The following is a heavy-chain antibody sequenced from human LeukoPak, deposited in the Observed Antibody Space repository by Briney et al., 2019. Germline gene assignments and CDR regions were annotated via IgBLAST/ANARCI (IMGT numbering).Heavy chain of an antibody. CDR3: ARPGTIFGVVPYAFDI. D-gene: IGHD3-3*01. CDR2: IRYDGSNK. J-gene: IGHJ3*02. CDR1: GFTFSSYG. V-gene: IGHV3-30*02. Sequence: GGSLRLSCAASGFTFSSYGMHWVRQAPGKGLEWVAFIRYDGSNKYYADSVKGRFTISRDNSKNTLYLQMNSLRAEDTAVYYCARPGTIFGVVPYAFDIWGQGTMVTVSS.